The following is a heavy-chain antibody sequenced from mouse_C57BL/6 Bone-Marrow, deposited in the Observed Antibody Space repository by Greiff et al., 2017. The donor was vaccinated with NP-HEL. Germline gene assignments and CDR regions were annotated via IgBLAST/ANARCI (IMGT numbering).Heavy chain of an antibody. D-gene: IGHD1-1*01. J-gene: IGHJ1*03. CDR1: GFTFTDYY. CDR2: IRNTANGSTT. Sequence: EVKLMESGGGLVQPGGSLSLSCAASGFTFTDYYMSWVRQTPGKALEWLGFIRNTANGSTTEYSASVKGPFTISRDNSQSILYLQMNALRAEDSATYYCASLYGSSYWYFDGWGTGTTVTVSS. CDR3: ASLYGSSYWYFDG. V-gene: IGHV7-3*01.